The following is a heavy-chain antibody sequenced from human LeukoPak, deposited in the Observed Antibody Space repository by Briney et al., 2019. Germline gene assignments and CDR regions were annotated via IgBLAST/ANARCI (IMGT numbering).Heavy chain of an antibody. CDR1: GGSISSSSYY. V-gene: IGHV4-39*01. CDR2: IYYSGST. D-gene: IGHD2-2*01. CDR3: ATSRQLLDNWFDP. Sequence: SETLSLTCTVSGGSISSSSYYWGWIRQPPGKGLEWIGSIYYSGSTYYNPSLKSRVTISLDTSKNQFSLKLSSVTAADTAVYYCATSRQLLDNWFDPWGQGTLVTVSS. J-gene: IGHJ5*02.